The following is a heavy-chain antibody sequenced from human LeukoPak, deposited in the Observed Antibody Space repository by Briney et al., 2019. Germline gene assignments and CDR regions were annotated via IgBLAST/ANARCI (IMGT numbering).Heavy chain of an antibody. CDR3: AKEGDQFRGYLDA. D-gene: IGHD3-16*01. V-gene: IGHV3-33*06. CDR1: GFTFSRLG. Sequence: PGRSLRLSCAASGFTFSRLGMQWVRQAPGKVLEWVAMIWHDGSVEEYAASVKGRFTISRDNSRDTLFLQMNRLRDDDTAVYYCAKEGDQFRGYLDAWGKGTTVTVSS. J-gene: IGHJ6*03. CDR2: IWHDGSVE.